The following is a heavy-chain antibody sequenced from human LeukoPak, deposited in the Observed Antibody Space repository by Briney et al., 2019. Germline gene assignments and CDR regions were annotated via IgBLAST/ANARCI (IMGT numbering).Heavy chain of an antibody. V-gene: IGHV1-2*02. D-gene: IGHD1/OR15-1a*01. CDR3: ARVNKAFAAFDI. CDR1: GYIFTNYY. J-gene: IGHJ3*02. CDR2: INLHSDLT. Sequence: GASVKFSCKTSGYIFTNYYIHWVRQAPGQGLEWMGWINLHSDLTKYADKFKGRVTMTRDTSISTAYMELSGVTSDDTAVYYCARVNKAFAAFDIWGQGTMVTVSS.